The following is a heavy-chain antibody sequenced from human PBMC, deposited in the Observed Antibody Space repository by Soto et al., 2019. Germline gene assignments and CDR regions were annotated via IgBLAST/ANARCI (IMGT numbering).Heavy chain of an antibody. J-gene: IGHJ4*02. CDR3: ARDASITTRHLAE. CDR1: GFTFSSYS. D-gene: IGHD6-6*01. V-gene: IGHV3-21*01. Sequence: GGSLILSCAASGFTFSSYSMNWVRQAPGKGLEWVSSISSSSSYIYYADSVKGRFTISRDNAKNSLYLQMNSLRAEDTAVYYCARDASITTRHLAEWGKGTLVTVYS. CDR2: ISSSSSYI.